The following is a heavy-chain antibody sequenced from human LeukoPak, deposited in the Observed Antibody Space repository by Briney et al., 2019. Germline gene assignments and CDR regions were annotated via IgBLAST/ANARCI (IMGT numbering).Heavy chain of an antibody. D-gene: IGHD6-19*01. J-gene: IGHJ5*02. CDR3: ARGGSGWRRNWFDP. Sequence: SETLSLTCTVSGGSIGSYYWSWIRQPPGKGLEWIGNIYYSGITYINPSLTSRVTISVDTSKNQFSVRLTSVTAADTALYYCARGGSGWRRNWFDPWGQGTLVTVSS. CDR1: GGSIGSYY. CDR2: IYYSGIT. V-gene: IGHV4-59*01.